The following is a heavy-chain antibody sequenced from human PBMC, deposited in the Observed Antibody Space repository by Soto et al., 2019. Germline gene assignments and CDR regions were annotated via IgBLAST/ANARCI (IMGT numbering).Heavy chain of an antibody. J-gene: IGHJ4*02. CDR1: GFTFSSYA. CDR2: ISGGGGST. CDR3: AKEGGYCSGGSCYPPYYFDY. Sequence: GGSLRLSCAASGFTFSSYAMSWVRQAPGKGLEWVSAISGGGGSTYYADSVKGRFTISRDNSKNTLYLQMNSLRAEDTAVYYCAKEGGYCSGGSCYPPYYFDYWGQGTLVTVSS. V-gene: IGHV3-23*01. D-gene: IGHD2-15*01.